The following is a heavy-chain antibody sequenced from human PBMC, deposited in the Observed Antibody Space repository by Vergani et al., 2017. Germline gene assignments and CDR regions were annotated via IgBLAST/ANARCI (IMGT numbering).Heavy chain of an antibody. CDR3: ARSDYFPGWFDP. D-gene: IGHD4-17*01. CDR2: INHSGST. V-gene: IGHV4-34*01. J-gene: IGHJ5*02. Sequence: QVQLQQWGAGLLKPSETLSLTCAVYGGSFSGYYWSWIRQPPGKGLEWIGEINHSGSTNYNPSLKSRVTISVDTSKNQFPLKLSSVTAADTAVYYCARSDYFPGWFDPWGQGTLVTVSS. CDR1: GGSFSGYY.